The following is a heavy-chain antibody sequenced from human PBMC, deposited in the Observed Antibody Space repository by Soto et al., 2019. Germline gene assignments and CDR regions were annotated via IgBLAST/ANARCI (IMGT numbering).Heavy chain of an antibody. CDR2: INAGNGNR. CDR1: GYTFTSYA. Sequence: QVQLVQSGAEEKKPGASVKVSCKASGYTFTSYAMHWVRQAPGQRLEWMGWINAGNGNRKYSEKFQGRVTITRDTSASAADMELSSLRSGDTAVYYCARDVAAADYWGQGTLVTVSS. V-gene: IGHV1-3*05. J-gene: IGHJ4*02. D-gene: IGHD6-13*01. CDR3: ARDVAAADY.